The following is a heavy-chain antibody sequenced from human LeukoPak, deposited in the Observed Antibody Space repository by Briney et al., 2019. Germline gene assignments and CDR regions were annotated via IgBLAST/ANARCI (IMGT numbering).Heavy chain of an antibody. Sequence: SETLSLTCAVSGDSISNYYWSWLRQPPGKGLEWVGYIYTSGSTNYNPSRKSRVTISVDTSKNQFSLRLTFVTAADTAVYYCARNLGGDDYYFYGMDVWGQGTTVTVSS. CDR2: IYTSGST. CDR1: GDSISNYY. J-gene: IGHJ6*02. D-gene: IGHD2-21*02. V-gene: IGHV4-4*09. CDR3: ARNLGGDDYYFYGMDV.